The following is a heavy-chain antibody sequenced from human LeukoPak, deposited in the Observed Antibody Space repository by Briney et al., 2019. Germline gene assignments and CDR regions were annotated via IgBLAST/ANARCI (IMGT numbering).Heavy chain of an antibody. J-gene: IGHJ4*02. D-gene: IGHD6-19*01. CDR3: ARGKVGYSSGWYFDY. CDR1: GGSISSYY. CDR2: ISTSGTT. V-gene: IGHV4-4*07. Sequence: SETLSLTCTVSGGSISSYYWSWIRQPAGKGLEWIGRISTSGTTNYNPSLKSRVTMSVDTSKNQFSLKLSSVTAADTAVYYCARGKVGYSSGWYFDYWGQGTLVTVSS.